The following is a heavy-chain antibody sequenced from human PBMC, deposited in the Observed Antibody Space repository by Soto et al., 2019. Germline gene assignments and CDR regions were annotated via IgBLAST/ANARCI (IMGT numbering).Heavy chain of an antibody. D-gene: IGHD4-17*01. J-gene: IGHJ2*01. CDR3: AKVTVNYWYFDL. Sequence: EVQLLESGGGLVQPGGSLRLSCAASGFTFSSYAMNWVRQAPGKGLEWVSSISGSGGSIYYADSVKGRFTISRDNSKNTLYLQMNSLRAEDTAVYYCAKVTVNYWYFDLWGRGTLITVSS. CDR2: ISGSGGSI. V-gene: IGHV3-23*01. CDR1: GFTFSSYA.